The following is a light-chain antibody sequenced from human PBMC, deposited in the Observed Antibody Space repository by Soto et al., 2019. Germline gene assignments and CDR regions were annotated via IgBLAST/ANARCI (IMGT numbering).Light chain of an antibody. Sequence: QSVLTQPPSASGSPGQSVTISFTGTSSDVGGSNYVSWYQHHPGKDPKLMIYEVIKRPSGVPDRFSGSKSGNTSSLTVSGLKGEDEADYYCGSYAGTSVVFGGGTKLTVL. CDR2: EVI. CDR1: SSDVGGSNY. CDR3: GSYAGTSVV. J-gene: IGLJ2*01. V-gene: IGLV2-8*01.